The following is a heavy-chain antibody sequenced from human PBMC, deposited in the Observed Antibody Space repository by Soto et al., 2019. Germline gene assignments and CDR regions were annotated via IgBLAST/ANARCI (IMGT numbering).Heavy chain of an antibody. D-gene: IGHD3-22*01. CDR2: IKEDESEK. V-gene: IGHV3-7*04. CDR1: GFTFSNYX. CDR3: ARVYYYDSRNYYSHFDY. Sequence: GGSLRLSCAASGFTFSNYXMSWVRQAPGKGLEWVANIKEDESEKYYVDSVKGRFTISRDNAENSLYLQMNSLRAEDTAVYYCARVYYYDSRNYYSHFDYWGQGTLVTVSS. J-gene: IGHJ4*02.